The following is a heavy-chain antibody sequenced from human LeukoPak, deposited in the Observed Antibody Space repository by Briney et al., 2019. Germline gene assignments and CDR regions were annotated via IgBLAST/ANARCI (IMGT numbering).Heavy chain of an antibody. CDR3: ARPRYYYDSSGYYFNWFDP. D-gene: IGHD3-22*01. Sequence: PSETLSLTCTVSGGSISSSSYYWGWIRQPPGKGLEWIGSIYYSGSTYYNPSLKSQVTISVDTSKNQFSLKLSSVTAADTAVYYCARPRYYYDSSGYYFNWFDPWGQGTLVTVSS. V-gene: IGHV4-39*01. CDR1: GGSISSSSYY. CDR2: IYYSGST. J-gene: IGHJ5*02.